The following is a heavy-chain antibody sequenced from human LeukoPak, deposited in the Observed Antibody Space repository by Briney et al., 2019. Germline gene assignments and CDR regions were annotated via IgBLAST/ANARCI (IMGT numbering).Heavy chain of an antibody. J-gene: IGHJ6*03. CDR1: GFTFSSYA. V-gene: IGHV3-48*01. CDR3: ARSDKDYYYYYYMDV. Sequence: PGGSLRLSCAASGFTFSSYAMYWVRQAPGKGLEWVSYISSSSSTIYYADSVKGRFTISRDNAKNSLYLQMNSLRAEDTAVYYCARSDKDYYYYYYMDVWGKGTTVTVSS. CDR2: ISSSSSTI.